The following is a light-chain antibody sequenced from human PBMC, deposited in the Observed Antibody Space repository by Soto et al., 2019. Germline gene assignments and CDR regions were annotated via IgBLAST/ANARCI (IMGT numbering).Light chain of an antibody. CDR3: QQRTYRPQT. J-gene: IGKJ1*01. Sequence: TQSLTTLSVSQGESASLCCRVSQSVTSNYLAWYERKPCQAPRRLIYDASNRATGIPARFSGSGSGTDFTLTISSLEPEDFAVYYCQQRTYRPQTFGPGTKVDI. CDR2: DAS. V-gene: IGKV3-11*01. CDR1: QSVTSNY.